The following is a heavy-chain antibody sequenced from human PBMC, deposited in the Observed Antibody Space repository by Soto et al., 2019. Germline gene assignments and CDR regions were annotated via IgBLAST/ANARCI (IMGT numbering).Heavy chain of an antibody. V-gene: IGHV1-2*02. CDR2: INPNNGGT. J-gene: IGHJ4*02. Sequence: QVHLVQSGAEVRKPGASVKVSCKASGYSFTGNSMHWVRQAPGQGLEWMGWINPNNGGTNYAQKFQGRVTMTRDTSTSTAYMDLSRLRSDDTAVYYCVMQRGGVVYWGQGALVTVSS. CDR1: GYSFTGNS. CDR3: VMQRGGVVY. D-gene: IGHD6-25*01.